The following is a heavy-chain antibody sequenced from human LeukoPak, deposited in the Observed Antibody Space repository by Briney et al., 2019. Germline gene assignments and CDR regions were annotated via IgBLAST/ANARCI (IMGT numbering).Heavy chain of an antibody. CDR3: ARSFGPHRFALLEDYFDY. J-gene: IGHJ4*02. D-gene: IGHD3-10*01. CDR1: GYTFTGYY. CDR2: INPNSGGT. Sequence: ASVKVSCKASGYTFTGYYMHWVRQAPGQGLEWMGWINPNSGGTNYAQKFQGRVTMTRDTSISTAYMELSRLRSDDTAVYYSARSFGPHRFALLEDYFDYWGQGTLVTVSS. V-gene: IGHV1-2*02.